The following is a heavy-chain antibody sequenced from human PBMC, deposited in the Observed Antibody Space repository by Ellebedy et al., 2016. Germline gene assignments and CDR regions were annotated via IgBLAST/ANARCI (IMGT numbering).Heavy chain of an antibody. Sequence: SETLSLTCTLSGGSLSSYYWSWMRQAPGKALEWIGYIYFGGNTEYNPSLKSRVTMSVDTSKKQFSLKLTSVTAADTAVYFCAREGGRSSAFDVWGQGTEVIVS. V-gene: IGHV4-59*01. CDR2: IYFGGNT. J-gene: IGHJ3*01. D-gene: IGHD1-1*01. CDR3: AREGGRSSAFDV. CDR1: GGSLSSYY.